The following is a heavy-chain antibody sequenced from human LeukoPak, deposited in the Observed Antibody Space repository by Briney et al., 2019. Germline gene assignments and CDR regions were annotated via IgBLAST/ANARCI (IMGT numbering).Heavy chain of an antibody. D-gene: IGHD2-15*01. V-gene: IGHV3-23*01. CDR3: AKQLGYCSDGSCYFPY. Sequence: GGSLRLSCAASGFTFSSHWMHWVRQAPGKGLEWVSAISNNGGYTYYADSVQGRFTISRDNSKSTLCLQMNSLRAEDTAVYYCAKQLGYCSDGSCYFPYWGQGTLVTVSS. CDR1: GFTFSSHW. J-gene: IGHJ4*02. CDR2: ISNNGGYT.